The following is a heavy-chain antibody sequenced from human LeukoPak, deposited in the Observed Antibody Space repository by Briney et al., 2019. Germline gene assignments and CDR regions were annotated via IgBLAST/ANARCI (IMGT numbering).Heavy chain of an antibody. CDR3: ARGDGWSDYMDV. J-gene: IGHJ6*03. CDR2: MNPNSGNT. D-gene: IGHD2-2*03. CDR1: GYTFTSYD. V-gene: IGHV1-8*03. Sequence: ASVTVSCKASGYTFTSYDINWVRQATGQGLEWMGWMNPNSGNTGYAQKFQGRVTITRNTSISTAYMELSSLRSEDTAVYYCARGDGWSDYMDVWGKGTTVTVSS.